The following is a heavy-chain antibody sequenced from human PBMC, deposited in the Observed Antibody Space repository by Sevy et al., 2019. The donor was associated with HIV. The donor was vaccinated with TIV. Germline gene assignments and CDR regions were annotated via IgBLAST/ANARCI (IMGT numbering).Heavy chain of an antibody. CDR2: IGVYNGNT. CDR3: ARCLGGLRPWEYNWFDP. V-gene: IGHV1-18*01. J-gene: IGHJ5*02. Sequence: ASVKVSCKASGYSFSSYGISWVRQAPGQGLEWMGWIGVYNGNTKYAEKLQNRVTMTTDTSTGTADMELRSLRSDDTAGYYGARCLGGLRPWEYNWFDPWGQGTLVTVSS. CDR1: GYSFSSYG. D-gene: IGHD1-26*01.